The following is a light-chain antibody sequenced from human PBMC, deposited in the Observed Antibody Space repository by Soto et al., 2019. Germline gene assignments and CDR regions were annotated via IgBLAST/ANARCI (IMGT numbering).Light chain of an antibody. J-gene: IGKJ1*01. Sequence: EIVLTQSPGTLSLSPGERATLSCRASQSVRSNYLAWYQQKPGQAPRLLIYGASSRATGFPDRFSGSGSGTDFTLTISRLEPEDFAVYYCQQYGSSPGTFGQGTKVEIK. V-gene: IGKV3-20*01. CDR3: QQYGSSPGT. CDR2: GAS. CDR1: QSVRSNY.